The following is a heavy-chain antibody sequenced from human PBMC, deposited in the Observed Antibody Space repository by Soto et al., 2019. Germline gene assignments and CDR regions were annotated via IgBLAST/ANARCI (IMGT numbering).Heavy chain of an antibody. CDR1: GFTFSSYW. Sequence: GGSLRLSCAASGFTFSSYWMSWVRQAPGKGLEWVANIKQDGSEKYYVDSVKGRFTISRDNAKNSLYLQMNSLRAEDTAVYYCARDHGSGSYYFDPWGQGTLVTVSS. J-gene: IGHJ5*02. CDR2: IKQDGSEK. CDR3: ARDHGSGSYYFDP. D-gene: IGHD3-10*01. V-gene: IGHV3-7*01.